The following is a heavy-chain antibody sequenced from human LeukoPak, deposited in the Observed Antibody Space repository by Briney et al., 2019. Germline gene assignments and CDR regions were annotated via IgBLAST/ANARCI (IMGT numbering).Heavy chain of an antibody. CDR1: GFTFGDYA. V-gene: IGHV3-49*04. CDR3: TRGGTGVVVTAKTWVLGSYYFDY. CDR2: NRSKAYGGTT. D-gene: IGHD2-21*02. Sequence: GGSLRLSCTACGFTFGDYAMSWVRQAPGKGLECVGFNRSKAYGGTTEYAASVKGRFTISRDDSKSIAYLQMNSLKTEDTAVYYCTRGGTGVVVTAKTWVLGSYYFDYWGQGTLVTVSS. J-gene: IGHJ4*02.